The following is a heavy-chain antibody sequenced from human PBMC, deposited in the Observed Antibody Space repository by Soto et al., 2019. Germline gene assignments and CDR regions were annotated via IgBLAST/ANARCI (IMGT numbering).Heavy chain of an antibody. V-gene: IGHV1-18*01. CDR2: ISPYNGNT. Sequence: QVQLVQSGAEVKRPGASVKVSCKASGYTFRNYGITWVRQAPGQGLEWMAWISPYNGNTNYAQDLQGRVTMTTDTSTSTAYMDLRSLTSEDTAMYYCARDLVSGSDFWRAYNGGYFDDWGQGTLVTVSS. J-gene: IGHJ4*02. CDR1: GYTFRNYG. D-gene: IGHD3-3*01. CDR3: ARDLVSGSDFWRAYNGGYFDD.